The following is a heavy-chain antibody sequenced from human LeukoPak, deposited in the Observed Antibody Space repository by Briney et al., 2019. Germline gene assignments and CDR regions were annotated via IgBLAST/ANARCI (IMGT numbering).Heavy chain of an antibody. J-gene: IGHJ4*02. CDR2: IRSKPYGGTT. CDR1: GFAFGDHA. Sequence: GGSLRLSCTASGFAFGDHAMGWFRQAPGKGLEWVGFIRSKPYGGTTEYAAPVKGRFTISRDDSKSIAYLQMNSLKTEDTAVYSCTRDVSSSWYEGADYWGQGTLVTVSS. CDR3: TRDVSSSWYEGADY. D-gene: IGHD6-13*01. V-gene: IGHV3-49*03.